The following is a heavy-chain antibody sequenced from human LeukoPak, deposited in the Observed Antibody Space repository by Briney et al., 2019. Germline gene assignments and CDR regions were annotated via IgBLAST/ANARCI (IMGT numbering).Heavy chain of an antibody. Sequence: PSETLSLTCTVSGGSISSYYWSWIRQPPGKGLEWIGYIYYSGSTNYNPSLKSRVTISVDTSKNQFSLKLSSVTAADTAVYYCARERGMYYYDSSGHFRHPNNWFDPWGQGTLVTVSS. CDR1: GGSISSYY. D-gene: IGHD3-22*01. CDR2: IYYSGST. J-gene: IGHJ5*02. V-gene: IGHV4-59*01. CDR3: ARERGMYYYDSSGHFRHPNNWFDP.